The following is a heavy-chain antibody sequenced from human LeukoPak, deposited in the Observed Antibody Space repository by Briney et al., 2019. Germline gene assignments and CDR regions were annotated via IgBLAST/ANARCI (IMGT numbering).Heavy chain of an antibody. V-gene: IGHV1-2*06. CDR3: ARAGGYSGYENDY. Sequence: ASVKVSCKASGYTFTGYYMHWVRQASGQGLEWMGRINPNSGGTNYAQKFQGRVTMTRDTSISTAYMELSRLRSDDTAVYYCARAGGYSGYENDYWGQGTLVTVSS. D-gene: IGHD5-12*01. CDR2: INPNSGGT. CDR1: GYTFTGYY. J-gene: IGHJ4*02.